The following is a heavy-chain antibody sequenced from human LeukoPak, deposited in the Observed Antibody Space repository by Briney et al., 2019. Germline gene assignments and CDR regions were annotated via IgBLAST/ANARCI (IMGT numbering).Heavy chain of an antibody. CDR3: ARGGAVNGFDS. V-gene: IGHV4-34*01. J-gene: IGHJ3*01. Sequence: SETLSLTCALSGGSFSNYFWNWIRQTPETGLEWIGQIYHSGSADYNPSLKSRVIISIDTSKNHFSLTLTSVTAADTAVYYCARGGAVNGFDSWGQGTRVTVSS. CDR1: GGSFSNYF. D-gene: IGHD6-19*01. CDR2: IYHSGSA.